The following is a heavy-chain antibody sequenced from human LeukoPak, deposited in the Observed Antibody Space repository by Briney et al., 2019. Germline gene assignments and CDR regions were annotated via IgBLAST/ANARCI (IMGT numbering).Heavy chain of an antibody. CDR3: TRRWYYSEPDDY. Sequence: GGSLRPSCTASGFTFGDYAMSWFRQAPGKGLEWVGFIRSKAYGGTTEYAASVKGRFTISRDDSKSIAYLQMNSLKTEDTAVYYCTRRWYYSEPDDYWGQGTLVTVSS. V-gene: IGHV3-49*03. CDR1: GFTFGDYA. J-gene: IGHJ4*02. CDR2: IRSKAYGGTT. D-gene: IGHD3-10*01.